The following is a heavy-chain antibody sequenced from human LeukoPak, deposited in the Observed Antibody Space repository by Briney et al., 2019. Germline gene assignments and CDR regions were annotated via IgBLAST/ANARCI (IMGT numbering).Heavy chain of an antibody. CDR1: GYSFTSYW. D-gene: IGHD2-21*01. CDR3: ARLAGWYSPGYYFDY. CDR2: IYAGDSDT. Sequence: GESLKISFKGSGYSFTSYWIGWVRPMPGKGLEWMGIIYAGDSDTRYSPSFQGQVTISADKSISTACLQWSSLKASDTAMYYCARLAGWYSPGYYFDYWGQGTLVTVSS. V-gene: IGHV5-51*01. J-gene: IGHJ4*02.